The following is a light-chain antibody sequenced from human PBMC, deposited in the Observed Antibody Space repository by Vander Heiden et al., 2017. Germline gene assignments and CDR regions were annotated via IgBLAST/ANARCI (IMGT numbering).Light chain of an antibody. CDR2: DAS. Sequence: DIQMTKSPSTLSASVGDKVTIPCRASQSISSWLAWYQQKPGKAPKLLIYDASSLQSGVPSRFSGSGSGTYFSLTISSLQSDDFATYYCQQYNRYSRTFGQGTKVEIK. J-gene: IGKJ1*01. CDR3: QQYNRYSRT. CDR1: QSISSW. V-gene: IGKV1-5*01.